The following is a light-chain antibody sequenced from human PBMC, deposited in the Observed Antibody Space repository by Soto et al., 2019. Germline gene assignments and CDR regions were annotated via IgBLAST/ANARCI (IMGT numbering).Light chain of an antibody. V-gene: IGKV1-39*01. CDR1: QTISSY. CDR3: QQSYSTPGT. CDR2: AAS. Sequence: DIQMTQSPSSLSASVGDRVTITCRASQTISSYLNWYQQKPGKALKYLIYAASSLQSGVPSRFSGSGSGTDFTLTISSLQPEDFATYYCQQSYSTPGTFGQGTKVEIK. J-gene: IGKJ1*01.